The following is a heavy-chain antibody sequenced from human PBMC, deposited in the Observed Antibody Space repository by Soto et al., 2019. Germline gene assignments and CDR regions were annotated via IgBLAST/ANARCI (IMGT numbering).Heavy chain of an antibody. CDR2: ISGSGGST. D-gene: IGHD3-3*01. CDR3: ATNYDFWSGYSPDYYGMDV. V-gene: IGHV3-23*01. J-gene: IGHJ6*02. Sequence: XGSLRLSCSASGFTFSSYAMSWVRQAPGKGLEWVSAISGSGGSTYYADSVKGRFTISRDNSKNTLYLQMNSLRAEDTAVYYCATNYDFWSGYSPDYYGMDVWGQGTTVTVSS. CDR1: GFTFSSYA.